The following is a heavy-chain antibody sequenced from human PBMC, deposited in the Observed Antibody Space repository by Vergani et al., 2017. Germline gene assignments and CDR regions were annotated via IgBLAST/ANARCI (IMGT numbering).Heavy chain of an antibody. Sequence: QLQPQESGPGLLKPSETLSLTCSVSCTSISGSSDYWGWIRQPPGMGMGWVGSIFYTGPSDYNPSLESRATNSVDTSMNQFSLKLKSLTAADTAVYYCARQYWGGGGYRFDHWGQGTLVTVSS. CDR1: CTSISGSSDY. CDR3: ARQYWGGGGYRFDH. J-gene: IGHJ4*02. D-gene: IGHD5-18*01. CDR2: IFYTGPS. V-gene: IGHV4-39*01.